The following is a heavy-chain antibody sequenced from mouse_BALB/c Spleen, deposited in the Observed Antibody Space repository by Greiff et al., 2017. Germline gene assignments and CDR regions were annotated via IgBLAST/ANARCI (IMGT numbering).Heavy chain of an antibody. Sequence: EVQLQQSGTVLARPGASVKMSCKASGYTFTSYWMHWVKQRPGQGLEWIGAIYPGNSDTSYNQKFKGKAKLTAVTSTSTAYMELSSLTNEDSAVYYCTRIGYGNYWYFDVWGAGTTVTVSS. CDR1: GYTFTSYW. D-gene: IGHD2-10*02. V-gene: IGHV1-5*01. J-gene: IGHJ1*01. CDR3: TRIGYGNYWYFDV. CDR2: IYPGNSDT.